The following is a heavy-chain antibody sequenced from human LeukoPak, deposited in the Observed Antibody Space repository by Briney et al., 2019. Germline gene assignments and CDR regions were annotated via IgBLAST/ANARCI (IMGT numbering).Heavy chain of an antibody. J-gene: IGHJ4*02. CDR2: IHNSGRT. CDR3: ARHGTISSESYFDY. Sequence: SETLSLTCTVSGGSISSYYWSWIRQPPGKELEWIGYIHNSGRTNYNPSLKSRVTGFVDTSKNQVSLRLSSVTAADTAVYYCARHGTISSESYFDYWGQGALVTVSS. D-gene: IGHD1-14*01. CDR1: GGSISSYY. V-gene: IGHV4-59*08.